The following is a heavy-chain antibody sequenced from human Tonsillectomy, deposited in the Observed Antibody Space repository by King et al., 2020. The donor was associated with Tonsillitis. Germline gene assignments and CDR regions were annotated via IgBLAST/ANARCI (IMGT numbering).Heavy chain of an antibody. CDR1: GFSLSSYS. CDR2: ISSSSNYI. Sequence: EVQLVESGGGLVQPGGSLRLSCAASGFSLSSYSMNWVRQAPGKGLGLGWVSSISSSSNYIYYVESVKGRFTISRDNAKNSLYLQMSSLSIEDTAVYYCVRGGGGYRGYDPSGFDSWGQGTLVTVSS. J-gene: IGHJ5*01. D-gene: IGHD5-12*01. CDR3: VRGGGGYRGYDPSGFDS. V-gene: IGHV3-21*01.